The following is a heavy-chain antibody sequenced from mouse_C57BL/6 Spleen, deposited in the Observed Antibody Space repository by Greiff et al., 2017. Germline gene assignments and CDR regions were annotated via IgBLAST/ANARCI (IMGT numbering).Heavy chain of an antibody. D-gene: IGHD1-1*01. CDR2: IFPGSGST. CDR3: AGSQNYGNSDSDMDY. Sequence: VQLQQSGAVLMKPGASVKLSCKATGYTFTGYWIEWVKQRPGHGLEWIGEIFPGSGSTNYNEKFKGKATFTADTSSNTAYMQLSSLTTEDSAIYYCAGSQNYGNSDSDMDYWGQGTSVTVSS. J-gene: IGHJ4*01. CDR1: GYTFTGYW. V-gene: IGHV1-9*01.